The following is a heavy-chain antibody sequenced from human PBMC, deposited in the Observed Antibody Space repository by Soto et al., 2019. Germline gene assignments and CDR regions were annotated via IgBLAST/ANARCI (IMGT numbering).Heavy chain of an antibody. V-gene: IGHV4-39*01. Sequence: QLQLQESGPGLVKPSETLSLTCTVSGGSISSSSYYWGWIRQPPGKGLEWIGSIYYSGSTSYNPSLKSRVTISVDTSNNQFSLKLSSVTAADTAVYYSARFYTETLRYFDWLFPDYWGQGTLVTVSS. J-gene: IGHJ4*02. CDR1: GGSISSSSYY. CDR2: IYYSGST. CDR3: ARFYTETLRYFDWLFPDY. D-gene: IGHD3-9*01.